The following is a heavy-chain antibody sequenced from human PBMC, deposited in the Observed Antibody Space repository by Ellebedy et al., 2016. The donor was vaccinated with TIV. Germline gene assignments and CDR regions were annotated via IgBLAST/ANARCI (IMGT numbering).Heavy chain of an antibody. D-gene: IGHD3-22*01. Sequence: GESLKISCAASGFTFSSYAMSWVRQAPGKGLAWVSTISHTGSRTYYADSVEGRFTISRDNSKKTLYLQMNSLRAEDTAVYYCAKGRGGGSDSSAPRYYFDYWGLGTLVTVSS. J-gene: IGHJ4*02. V-gene: IGHV3-23*01. CDR3: AKGRGGGSDSSAPRYYFDY. CDR1: GFTFSSYA. CDR2: ISHTGSRT.